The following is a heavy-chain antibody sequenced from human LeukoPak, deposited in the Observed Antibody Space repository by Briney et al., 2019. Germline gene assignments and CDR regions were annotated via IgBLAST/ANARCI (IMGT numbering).Heavy chain of an antibody. V-gene: IGHV4-59*01. D-gene: IGHD1-26*01. CDR2: IYYSGGT. CDR3: GRVSGDHWESSFYY. CDR1: GGSISSYY. J-gene: IGHJ4*02. Sequence: SETLSLTCTVSGGSISSYYWSWIRQPPGKGLEWIGYIYYSGGTNYHPSLKSRVTTSVDTTKNQFSLQQNSMTAADTAVYYCGRVSGDHWESSFYYWGQGTLVSVSS.